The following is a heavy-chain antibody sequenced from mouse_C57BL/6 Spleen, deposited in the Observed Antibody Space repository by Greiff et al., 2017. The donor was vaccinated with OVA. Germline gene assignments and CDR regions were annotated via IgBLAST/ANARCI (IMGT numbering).Heavy chain of an antibody. CDR1: GYTFTDYY. CDR3: ARGRRDGYYEGPFAY. V-gene: IGHV1-26*01. CDR2: INPNNGGT. D-gene: IGHD2-3*01. J-gene: IGHJ3*01. Sequence: EVQLQQSGPELVKPGASVKISCKASGYTFTDYYMNWVKQSHGKSLEWIGDINPNNGGTSYNEKFKGKATLTVDKSSSTAYMELRSLTSEVSAVYYCARGRRDGYYEGPFAYWGQGTLVTVSA.